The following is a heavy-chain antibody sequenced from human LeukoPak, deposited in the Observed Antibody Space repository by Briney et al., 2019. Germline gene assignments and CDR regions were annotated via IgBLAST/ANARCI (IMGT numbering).Heavy chain of an antibody. D-gene: IGHD6-13*01. CDR1: GFTFSNYD. J-gene: IGHJ4*02. CDR2: TGTAGDT. V-gene: IGHV3-13*01. Sequence: GSLRLSCAASGFTFSNYDMHWVRQAAGKGLEWVSGTGTAGDTYYPGSVKGRFTISRENAKNSLYLHMNSLSAGDTAVYYCASSPAYSSSWYAIDNWGQGTLVTVSS. CDR3: ASSPAYSSSWYAIDN.